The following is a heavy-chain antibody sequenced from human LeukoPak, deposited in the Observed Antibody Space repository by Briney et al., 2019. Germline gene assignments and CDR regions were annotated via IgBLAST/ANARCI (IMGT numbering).Heavy chain of an antibody. CDR1: GFTFSSYW. D-gene: IGHD3-3*01. Sequence: GGSLRLSCAASGFTFSSYWMSWVRQAPGKGPEWVTHIKQDASQEYHVDSVKGRFTISRDNAKNSLYLQMNSLRAEDTAVYYCARGVVYPAWSGPHWSDYWGQGALVTVSS. CDR2: IKQDASQE. V-gene: IGHV3-7*01. J-gene: IGHJ4*02. CDR3: ARGVVYPAWSGPHWSDY.